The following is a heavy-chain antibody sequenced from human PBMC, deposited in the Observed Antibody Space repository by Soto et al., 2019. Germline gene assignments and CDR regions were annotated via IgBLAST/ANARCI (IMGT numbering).Heavy chain of an antibody. V-gene: IGHV3-21*01. D-gene: IGHD5-12*01. CDR3: AREVATIIDYYYYYGMDV. CDR2: ITGSSSFI. CDR1: GFTFSSYS. Sequence: PGGSLRLSCATSGFTFSSYSMNWVRQAPGKGLEWVSSITGSSSFIYYADSVKGRFTISRDNAKNSLYLQMNSLRAEDTAVYYCAREVATIIDYYYYYGMDVWGQGTTVTVSS. J-gene: IGHJ6*02.